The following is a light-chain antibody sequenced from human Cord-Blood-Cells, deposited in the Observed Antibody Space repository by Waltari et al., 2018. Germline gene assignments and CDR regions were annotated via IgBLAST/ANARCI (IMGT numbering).Light chain of an antibody. CDR3: QQYDNLPIT. V-gene: IGKV1-33*01. Sequence: DIHMTQSPSSLSASVGDRVTITCQASQDISNYLNWYQQKPGKAPKLLIYDASKLETGVPSRFSGSGSGTDFTFTISSLKPEDIATYYCQQYDNLPITFGEGTRLEIK. J-gene: IGKJ5*01. CDR2: DAS. CDR1: QDISNY.